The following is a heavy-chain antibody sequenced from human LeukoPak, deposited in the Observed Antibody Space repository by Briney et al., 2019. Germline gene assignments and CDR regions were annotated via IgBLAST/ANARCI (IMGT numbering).Heavy chain of an antibody. CDR2: IYYNGST. D-gene: IGHD1-26*01. J-gene: IGHJ4*02. CDR3: ARVDDSGALDY. CDR1: GGSISSYY. V-gene: IGHV4-59*01. Sequence: SETLSLTCTVSGGSISSYYWSWIRQPPGKGLEWIGYIYYNGSTNYNPSLKSRVTISVDTSKNQFSLKLSSVTAADTAVYYCARVDDSGALDYWGQGTLVTVSS.